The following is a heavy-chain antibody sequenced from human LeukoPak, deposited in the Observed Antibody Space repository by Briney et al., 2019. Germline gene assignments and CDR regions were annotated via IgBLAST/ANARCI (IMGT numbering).Heavy chain of an antibody. CDR1: GYSISSGYY. V-gene: IGHV4-38-2*02. D-gene: IGHD3-10*01. CDR3: ARHTQNYYGSGSYMGWDFDY. J-gene: IGHJ4*02. Sequence: PSETLSLTCTVSGYSISSGYYWGWIRQPPGKGLEWIGNIHHSGSTYYKPSLRSRVIISVDTSKNQFSLRLSSVTAADTAVYYCARHTQNYYGSGSYMGWDFDYWGQGTLVTVSS. CDR2: IHHSGST.